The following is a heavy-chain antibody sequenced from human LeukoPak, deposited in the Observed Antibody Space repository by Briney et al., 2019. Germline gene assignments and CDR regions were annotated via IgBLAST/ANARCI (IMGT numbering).Heavy chain of an antibody. J-gene: IGHJ4*02. CDR3: ARVSLDGGNLLDY. CDR2: IYYSGST. V-gene: IGHV4-39*07. D-gene: IGHD4-23*01. Sequence: SETLSLTCTVSGGSISSSSYYWGWIRQPPGKGLEWIGSIYYSGSTYYNPSLKSRVTISVDTSKNQFSLKLSSVTAADTAVYYCARVSLDGGNLLDYWGQGTLVTVSS. CDR1: GGSISSSSYY.